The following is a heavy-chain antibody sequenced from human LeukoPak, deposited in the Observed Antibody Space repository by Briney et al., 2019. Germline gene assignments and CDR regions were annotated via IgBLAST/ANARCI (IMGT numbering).Heavy chain of an antibody. CDR3: ARQGSVAMPFQY. V-gene: IGHV4-59*08. Sequence: SETLSLTCSVSGGSISSYYWNWIRQPPGKGLEWIGYSYYSGITNYNPSLKSRVTISVDTSKNQFSLNLTSVTAADTAVYYCARQGSVAMPFQYWGQGTLVTVSS. CDR1: GGSISSYY. CDR2: SYYSGIT. J-gene: IGHJ4*02. D-gene: IGHD2-2*01.